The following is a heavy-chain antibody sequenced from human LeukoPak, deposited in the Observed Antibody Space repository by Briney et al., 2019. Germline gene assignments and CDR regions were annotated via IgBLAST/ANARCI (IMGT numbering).Heavy chain of an antibody. Sequence: GGSLRLSCAASGLTFNKFGMHWVRQAPGKGLEWVALIWYDGSNKNYADSVKGRFTISRDNSKNTLDLQMNSLRVEDTAVYYCAREGFWSGSQYYYYGMDVWGQGTTVTVSS. CDR1: GLTFNKFG. J-gene: IGHJ6*02. CDR3: AREGFWSGSQYYYYGMDV. D-gene: IGHD3-3*01. V-gene: IGHV3-33*01. CDR2: IWYDGSNK.